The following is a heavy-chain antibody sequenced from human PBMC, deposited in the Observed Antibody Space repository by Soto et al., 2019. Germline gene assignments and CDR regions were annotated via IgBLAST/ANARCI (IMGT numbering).Heavy chain of an antibody. V-gene: IGHV3-74*01. CDR2: ISGDGSST. D-gene: IGHD1-7*01. Sequence: GGSLRLSCAASEFTFRSYWMHWVRQSPGKGLVWVSRISGDGSSTNYADSVKGRFTISRDNAKNTVYLQIDSLRAEDTAVYYCARSLPGTYGAFDLWGQGTMVTVSS. CDR3: ARSLPGTYGAFDL. CDR1: EFTFRSYW. J-gene: IGHJ3*01.